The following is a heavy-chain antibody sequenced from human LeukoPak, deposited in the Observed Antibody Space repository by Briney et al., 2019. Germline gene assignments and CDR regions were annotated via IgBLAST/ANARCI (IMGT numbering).Heavy chain of an antibody. V-gene: IGHV4-59*12. D-gene: IGHD3-3*01. J-gene: IGHJ5*02. CDR2: IYYSGST. CDR3: ARGRNFWSGYLTTPSNWFDP. Sequence: KPSETLSLTCTVSGGSISSYYWSWIRQPPGKGLEWIGYIYYSGSTNYNPSLKSRVTISVDTSKNQFSLKLSSVTAADTAVYYCARGRNFWSGYLTTPSNWFDPWGQGTLVTVSS. CDR1: GGSISSYY.